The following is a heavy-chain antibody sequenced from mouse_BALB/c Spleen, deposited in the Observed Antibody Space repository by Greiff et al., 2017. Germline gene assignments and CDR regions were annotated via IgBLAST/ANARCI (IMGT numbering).Heavy chain of an antibody. CDR3: TRFYYYGSSHFDY. J-gene: IGHJ2*01. CDR2: IYPSDSYT. D-gene: IGHD1-1*01. V-gene: IGHV1-69*02. CDR1: GYTFTSYW. Sequence: VQLQQPGAELVRPGASVKLSCKASGYTFTSYWINWVKQRPGQGLEWIGNIYPSDSYTNYNQKFKDKATLTVDKSSSTAYMQLSSPTSEDSAVYYCTRFYYYGSSHFDYWGQGTTLTVSS.